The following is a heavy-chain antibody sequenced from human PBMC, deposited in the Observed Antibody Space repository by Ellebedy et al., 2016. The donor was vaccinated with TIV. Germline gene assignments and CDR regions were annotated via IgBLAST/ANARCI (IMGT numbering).Heavy chain of an antibody. V-gene: IGHV1-69*06. D-gene: IGHD2-15*01. CDR2: IIPIFGST. J-gene: IGHJ6*02. Sequence: SVKVSCXASGGTFSSYDINWVRQAPGQGLEWMGGIIPIFGSTNYTQKFQGRVTIIVDKSTGTAYMELNTLRSEDTAVYYCARGCSGASCSFSKYAMDVWGQGTTVIVSS. CDR3: ARGCSGASCSFSKYAMDV. CDR1: GGTFSSYD.